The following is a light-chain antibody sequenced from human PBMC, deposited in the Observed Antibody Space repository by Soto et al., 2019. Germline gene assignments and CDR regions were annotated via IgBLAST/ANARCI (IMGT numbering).Light chain of an antibody. CDR1: QTVIGNQ. J-gene: IGKJ1*01. Sequence: EKVFTQSPGTRSLSPEERSTLSSRASQTVIGNQLAWYRQKPGQAPRLLIYNGPHRATGIPDRFSGSGSGTDFTLTISRLEPEDFAVYHCQQYGSFPPTFGQGTKVDI. CDR2: NGP. V-gene: IGKV3-20*01. CDR3: QQYGSFPPT.